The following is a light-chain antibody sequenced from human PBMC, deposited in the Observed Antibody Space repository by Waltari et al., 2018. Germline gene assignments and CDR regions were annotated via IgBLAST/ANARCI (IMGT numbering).Light chain of an antibody. CDR2: EVT. V-gene: IGLV2-23*02. CDR3: CSYAGRITFVV. CDR1: NSDVGSYNH. Sequence: QSALTHPASVSGSPGQSITISCTGTNSDVGSYNHVSRYQQHPGKAPKLMIFEVTKRPSGVPNRFSGSKSGNTASLTISGLQAEDEADYYCCSYAGRITFVVFGGGTKLTVL. J-gene: IGLJ2*01.